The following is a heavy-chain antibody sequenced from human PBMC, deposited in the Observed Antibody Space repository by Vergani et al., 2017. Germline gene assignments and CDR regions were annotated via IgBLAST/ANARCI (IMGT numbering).Heavy chain of an antibody. V-gene: IGHV3-23*01. CDR1: GFTFSSYA. D-gene: IGHD6-13*01. CDR2: ISGSGGSK. CDR3: AKMVSSSWYVCLDY. J-gene: IGHJ4*02. Sequence: EVQLLESGGGLVQPGGSLRLSCAASGFTFSSYAMSWVRQAPGKGLEWVSAISGSGGSKYYADSVKGRFTISRDNSKNTLYLQMNSLRAEDTAVYYCAKMVSSSWYVCLDYWGQGTLVTVSS.